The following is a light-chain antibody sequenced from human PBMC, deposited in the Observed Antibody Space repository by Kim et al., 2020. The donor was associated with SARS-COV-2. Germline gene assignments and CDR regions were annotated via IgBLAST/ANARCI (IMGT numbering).Light chain of an antibody. J-gene: IGLJ3*02. Sequence: QPVLTQPPSVSEAPWQRVTISCSGSSSNIGKNAVNWYQQLPGKAPKLLIYYDNLLPSGVSDRFSGSKSGTSASLAISGLQSEDEADYYCAAWDDSLTAWVFGGGTHLTVL. CDR2: YDN. CDR1: SSNIGKNA. CDR3: AAWDDSLTAWV. V-gene: IGLV1-36*01.